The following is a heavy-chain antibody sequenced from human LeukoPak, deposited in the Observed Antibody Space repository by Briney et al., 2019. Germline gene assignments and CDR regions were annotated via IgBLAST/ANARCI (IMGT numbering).Heavy chain of an antibody. CDR2: ISWNSGSI. J-gene: IGHJ4*02. CDR3: AKDSEIAAAGLNFDY. Sequence: GGSLRLSCAASGFTFDDYAMHWVRQAPGKGLELVSGISWNSGSIGYADSVKGRFTISRDNAKNSLYLQMNSLRAEDTALYYCAKDSEIAAAGLNFDYWGQGTLVTVSS. D-gene: IGHD6-13*01. CDR1: GFTFDDYA. V-gene: IGHV3-9*01.